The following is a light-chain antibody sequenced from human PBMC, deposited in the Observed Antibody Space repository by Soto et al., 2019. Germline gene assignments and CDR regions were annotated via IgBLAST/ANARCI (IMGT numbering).Light chain of an antibody. J-gene: IGKJ5*01. CDR3: QQYGTSPRT. CDR2: GAS. Sequence: EIVLTQSPGTLCLSPGERATLSCRASQSVSSSYLAWYQQKPGQAPRLLIYGASSRATGIPDRFTGSGSGTDFTLTISRLEPEDFAVYICQQYGTSPRTFGQGTRLEI. V-gene: IGKV3-20*01. CDR1: QSVSSSY.